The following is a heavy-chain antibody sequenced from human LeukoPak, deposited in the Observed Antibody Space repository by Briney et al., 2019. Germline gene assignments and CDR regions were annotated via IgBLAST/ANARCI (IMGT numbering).Heavy chain of an antibody. CDR1: GFTFSSNG. V-gene: IGHV3-23*01. D-gene: IGHD3-16*02. CDR2: ISDSGGST. CDR3: AKSGIRFGYRRTNWFDP. J-gene: IGHJ5*02. Sequence: GGSLRLSCAASGFTFSSNGMSWVRQAPGKGLEWVSAISDSGGSTYYADSVKGRFTISRDNSKNTLYLQMNSLRAEDTAVYYCAKSGIRFGYRRTNWFDPWGQGTLVTVSS.